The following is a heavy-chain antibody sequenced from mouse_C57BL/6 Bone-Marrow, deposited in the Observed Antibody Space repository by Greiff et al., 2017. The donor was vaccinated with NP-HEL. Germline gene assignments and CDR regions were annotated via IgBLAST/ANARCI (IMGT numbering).Heavy chain of an antibody. D-gene: IGHD2-5*01. CDR1: GYTFTDYY. V-gene: IGHV1-84*01. CDR3: AREGLAYYSNIWYFDV. J-gene: IGHJ1*03. CDR2: IYPGSGNT. Sequence: VQLQESGPELVKPGASVKISCKASGYTFTDYYINWVKQRPGQGLEWIGWIYPGSGNTKYNEKFKGKATLTVDTSSSTAYMQLSSLTSEDSAVYFCAREGLAYYSNIWYFDVWGTGTTVTVSS.